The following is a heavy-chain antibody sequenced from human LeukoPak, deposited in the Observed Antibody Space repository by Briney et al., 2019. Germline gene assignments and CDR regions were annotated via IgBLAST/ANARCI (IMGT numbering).Heavy chain of an antibody. Sequence: SQTLSLTCSVSGGSISSGTYFWSWIRQRPGKGLEWVGYIHHSGTTFYNPSLQSRGTISMDTSNNEFSLRLSAVTDADTAVYYCARYCSITKCPFDYWGQGTLVTVSS. CDR3: ARYCSITKCPFDY. V-gene: IGHV4-31*03. J-gene: IGHJ4*02. D-gene: IGHD2-2*01. CDR1: GGSISSGTYF. CDR2: IHHSGTT.